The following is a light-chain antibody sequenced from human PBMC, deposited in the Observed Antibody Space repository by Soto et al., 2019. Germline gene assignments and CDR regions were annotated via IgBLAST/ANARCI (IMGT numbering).Light chain of an antibody. Sequence: EIVLTQALATLSLSPGERATLSCRASQSVSSSYLAWYQQKPGKAPRPLIYGAASRAIGIPDRFSGSGSGTDFTLTISRLEPEDFAVYYCQQYGSSPWTFGQGTKVDIK. CDR3: QQYGSSPWT. J-gene: IGKJ1*01. V-gene: IGKV3-20*01. CDR1: QSVSSSY. CDR2: GAA.